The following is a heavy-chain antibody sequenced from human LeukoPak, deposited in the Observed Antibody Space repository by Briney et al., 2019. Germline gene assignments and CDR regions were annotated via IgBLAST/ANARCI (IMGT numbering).Heavy chain of an antibody. D-gene: IGHD5-12*01. CDR1: GGSISSSSYY. V-gene: IGHV4-39*01. J-gene: IGHJ4*02. Sequence: PSETLSLTCTVSGGSISSSSYYWGWIRQPPGKGLEWIGSIYYSGSTYYNPSLKSRVTISVDTSKNQFSLKLSSVTAADTAVYYCARQRYSGYDPLFDYWGQGTLVTVSS. CDR3: ARQRYSGYDPLFDY. CDR2: IYYSGST.